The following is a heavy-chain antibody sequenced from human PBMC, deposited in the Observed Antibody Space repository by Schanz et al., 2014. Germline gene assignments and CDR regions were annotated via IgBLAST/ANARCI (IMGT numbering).Heavy chain of an antibody. CDR3: AKWRFGEVSAFDF. D-gene: IGHD3-10*01. V-gene: IGHV3-23*01. J-gene: IGHJ3*01. Sequence: EVQLLESGGGLVQPGGSLRLSCAASGFTFSSYAMSWVRQAPGKGLEWVSAISASGGTTYYADSVKGRFTISRDNSKNTLYQQMNSQGAEDTSVYYCAKWRFGEVSAFDFWGQGTMVTVS. CDR2: ISASGGTT. CDR1: GFTFSSYA.